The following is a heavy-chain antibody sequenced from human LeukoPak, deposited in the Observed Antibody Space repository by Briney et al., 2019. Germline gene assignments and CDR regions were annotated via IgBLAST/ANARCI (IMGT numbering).Heavy chain of an antibody. Sequence: PSETLSLTCTVSGGSISSSSYYWGWIRQPPGKGLEWIGSIYYSGSTYYNPSLKSRVTISVDTSKNQFSLKLSSVTAADTAVYYCAGHGREKVLFWSGYWTDYFDYWGQGTLVTVSS. D-gene: IGHD3-3*01. V-gene: IGHV4-39*01. CDR1: GGSISSSSYY. J-gene: IGHJ4*02. CDR3: AGHGREKVLFWSGYWTDYFDY. CDR2: IYYSGST.